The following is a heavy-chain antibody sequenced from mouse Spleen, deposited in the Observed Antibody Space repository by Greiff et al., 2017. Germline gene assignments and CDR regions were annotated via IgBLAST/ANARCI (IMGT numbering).Heavy chain of an antibody. CDR3: ARHNDDGRAWFAY. D-gene: IGHD2-12*01. Sequence: EVMLVESGGDLVKPGGSLKLSCAASGFTFSSYGMSWVRQTPDKRLEWVATISSGGSYTYYPDSVKGRFTISRDNAKNTLYLQMSSLKSEDTAMYYCARHNDDGRAWFAYWGQGTLVTVSA. J-gene: IGHJ3*01. V-gene: IGHV5-6*01. CDR2: ISSGGSYT. CDR1: GFTFSSYG.